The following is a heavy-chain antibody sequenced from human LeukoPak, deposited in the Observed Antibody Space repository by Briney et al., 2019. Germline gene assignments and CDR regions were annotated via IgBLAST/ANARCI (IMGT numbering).Heavy chain of an antibody. CDR1: EFDFSSHA. Sequence: GGSLRLSCAASEFDFSSHAMTWVRQAPGKGLEWVSAISISGSKTYYADSVKGRFTISRDNSKNTLYLQMNSLRAEVTAVYYCARDLYDFWTTYYYGMDVWGQGTTVTVSS. V-gene: IGHV3-23*01. J-gene: IGHJ6*02. D-gene: IGHD3-3*01. CDR2: ISISGSKT. CDR3: ARDLYDFWTTYYYGMDV.